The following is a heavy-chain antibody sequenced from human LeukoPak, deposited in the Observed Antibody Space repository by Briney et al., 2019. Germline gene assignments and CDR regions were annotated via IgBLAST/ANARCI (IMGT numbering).Heavy chain of an antibody. CDR3: ARDPSFPRGYCSSTSCYWT. V-gene: IGHV3-53*01. CDR1: GVIVNMNC. D-gene: IGHD2-2*01. Sequence: PGGSLRLSCAASGVIVNMNCMNWVRQAPGKGLEWVSVIYTDGSTYYADSVKDRFTISRDNSKNTLYLQMNSLRAEDTAVYYCARDPSFPRGYCSSTSCYWTWGQGTLVTVSS. CDR2: IYTDGST. J-gene: IGHJ5*02.